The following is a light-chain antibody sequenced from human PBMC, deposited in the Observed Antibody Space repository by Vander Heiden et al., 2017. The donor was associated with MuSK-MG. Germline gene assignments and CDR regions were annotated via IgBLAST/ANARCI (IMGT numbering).Light chain of an antibody. CDR2: GNS. V-gene: IGLV1-40*01. CDR3: QSYDSSLSVV. CDR1: NSNIGAGYD. J-gene: IGLJ2*01. Sequence: QSVLTQPPSVSGAPGQRVTISCTGSNSNIGAGYDVHWYQQLPVTAPKLLLYGNSNRPSGVPDRFSDSKSGTSASLAITGLQAEDEADYYCQSYDSSLSVVFGGGTKLTVL.